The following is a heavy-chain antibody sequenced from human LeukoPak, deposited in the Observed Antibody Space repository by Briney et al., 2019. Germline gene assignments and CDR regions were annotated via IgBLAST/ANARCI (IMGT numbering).Heavy chain of an antibody. CDR1: GYTLTGYY. CDR3: ARDQGKVDYYDSSGYYGPHFDY. J-gene: IGHJ4*02. CDR2: INPNSGGT. D-gene: IGHD3-22*01. V-gene: IGHV1-2*02. Sequence: ASVKVSCKASGYTLTGYYMHWVRQAPGQGLEWMGWINPNSGGTNYAQKFQGRVTMTRDTSISTAYMELSRLRSDDTAVYYCARDQGKVDYYDSSGYYGPHFDYWGQGTLVTVSS.